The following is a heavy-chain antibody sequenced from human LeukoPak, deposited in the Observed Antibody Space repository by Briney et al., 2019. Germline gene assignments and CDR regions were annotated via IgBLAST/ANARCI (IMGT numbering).Heavy chain of an antibody. V-gene: IGHV3-30*18. CDR2: ISYDGSNK. D-gene: IGHD3-9*01. CDR1: GFTFSSYG. Sequence: GRSLRLSCAASGFTFSSYGMHWVRQAPGKGLEWVAVISYDGSNKYYADSVKGRFTISRDNSKNTLYLKMNSLRAEDTAVYYGAKSRSEFLTGYYGPFDYWGQGWLVTV. J-gene: IGHJ4*02. CDR3: AKSRSEFLTGYYGPFDY.